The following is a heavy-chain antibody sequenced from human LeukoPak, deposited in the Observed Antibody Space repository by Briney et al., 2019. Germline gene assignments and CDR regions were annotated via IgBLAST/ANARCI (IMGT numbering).Heavy chain of an antibody. Sequence: PSETLSLTCAVYGGSFSGYYWSWIRQPPGKGLEWIGEINHSGSTNYNPSLKSRVTISVDTSKNQFSLMLSSVTAADTAVYYCARGTPGLIVVVPAARRGSWFDPWGQGTLVTVSS. CDR1: GGSFSGYY. CDR2: INHSGST. CDR3: ARGTPGLIVVVPAARRGSWFDP. D-gene: IGHD2-2*01. V-gene: IGHV4-34*01. J-gene: IGHJ5*02.